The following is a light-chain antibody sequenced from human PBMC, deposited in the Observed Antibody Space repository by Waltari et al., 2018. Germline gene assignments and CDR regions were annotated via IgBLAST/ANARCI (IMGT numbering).Light chain of an antibody. Sequence: SYVVTQPPSVSVAPGETATITCGGGNIGTYSVHWYQQKAGQAPVLVIFYDRDRPSGIPDRFSGSNSGNTATLTISRVEAGDEARYYCHVWHPHVDPGVFGTGTKVTV. CDR1: NIGTYS. CDR2: YDR. CDR3: HVWHPHVDPGV. V-gene: IGLV3-21*04. J-gene: IGLJ1*01.